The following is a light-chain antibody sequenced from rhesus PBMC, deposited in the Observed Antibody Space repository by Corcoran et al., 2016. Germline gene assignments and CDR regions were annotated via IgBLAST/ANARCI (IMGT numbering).Light chain of an antibody. CDR1: QGITSW. CDR3: QQYNSAPYS. Sequence: DIQMTQSPSSLSASVGDRVTITCRASQGITSWSAWYQQKPGKAPKILIYKASSLQSGVPFRFRGSGSGSDFSLTISSLQPEDFASYYCQQYNSAPYSFGQGTKVEIK. CDR2: KAS. V-gene: IGKV1-21*01. J-gene: IGKJ2*01.